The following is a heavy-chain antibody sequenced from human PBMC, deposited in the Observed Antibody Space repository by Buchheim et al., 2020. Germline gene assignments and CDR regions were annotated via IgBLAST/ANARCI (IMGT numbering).Heavy chain of an antibody. V-gene: IGHV4-34*01. CDR2: INHSGST. Sequence: QVQLQQWGAGLLKPSETLSLTCAVYGGSFSGYYWSWIRQPPGTGLEWIGEINHSGSTNYNPSLTSRVTISVHTSKNQFSLKLSSVTAADTAVYYCARGGVEYQLLRFYYYYGMDVWGQGTT. D-gene: IGHD2-2*01. CDR3: ARGGVEYQLLRFYYYYGMDV. CDR1: GGSFSGYY. J-gene: IGHJ6*02.